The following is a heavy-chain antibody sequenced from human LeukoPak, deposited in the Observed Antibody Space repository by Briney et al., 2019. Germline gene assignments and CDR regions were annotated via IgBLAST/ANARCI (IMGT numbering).Heavy chain of an antibody. CDR3: ARGPNHYYYMDF. Sequence: ASVNVSCMASGYSFTGYYIHWVRQAPGQGLEWMGWINPDGGVTKSAQKFQGRVTMTRDKSINTVYMELSGLTSDDTALYYCARGPNHYYYMDFWGRGTTVSVSS. CDR1: GYSFTGYY. J-gene: IGHJ6*03. V-gene: IGHV1-2*02. CDR2: INPDGGVT. D-gene: IGHD2-8*01.